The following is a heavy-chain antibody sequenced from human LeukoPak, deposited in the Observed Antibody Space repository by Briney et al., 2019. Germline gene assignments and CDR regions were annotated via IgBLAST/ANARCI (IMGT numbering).Heavy chain of an antibody. CDR1: GFTFGDYA. J-gene: IGHJ4*02. CDR3: TRDQAPYY. Sequence: GGSLRLSCTASGFTFGDYAMTWVRQAPGKGLEWVGFIRSKIYGGTPEYAASVKGRFTISRDGSKGVAYLQMNSLKTEDTAVYYCTRDQAPYYWGQGTLVTVSS. V-gene: IGHV3-49*04. CDR2: IRSKIYGGTP.